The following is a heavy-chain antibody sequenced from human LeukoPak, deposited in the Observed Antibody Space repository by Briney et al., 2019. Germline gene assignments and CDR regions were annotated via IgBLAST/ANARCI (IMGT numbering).Heavy chain of an antibody. J-gene: IGHJ4*02. Sequence: PGGSLRLSCAASGFTFSSYAMSWVRQAPGKGLEWVSAISGSGGSTYYADSVKGRFTISRDNSKNTLYLQMNSLRAEDTAVHYCAKDHGSSSWYEYYFDYWGQGTLVTVSS. CDR2: ISGSGGST. CDR3: AKDHGSSSWYEYYFDY. V-gene: IGHV3-23*01. D-gene: IGHD6-13*01. CDR1: GFTFSSYA.